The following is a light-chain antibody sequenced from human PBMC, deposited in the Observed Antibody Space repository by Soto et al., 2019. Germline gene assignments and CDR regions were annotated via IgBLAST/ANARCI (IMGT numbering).Light chain of an antibody. Sequence: QSALTQPASVSGSPGQSITISCTGTSSDVGGYNYVSWYQQHPGKAPKFMIYDVSNRPSGVSNRLSGSESGNTASLTISGLQAEDEADYYCCSYTTSNTRQIVFGTGTKVTVL. CDR3: CSYTTSNTRQIV. V-gene: IGLV2-14*01. CDR2: DVS. J-gene: IGLJ1*01. CDR1: SSDVGGYNY.